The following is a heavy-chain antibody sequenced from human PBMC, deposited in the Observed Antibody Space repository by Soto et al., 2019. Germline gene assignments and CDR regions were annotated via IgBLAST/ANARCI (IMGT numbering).Heavy chain of an antibody. D-gene: IGHD2-2*01. CDR3: ARDRYCSSISCYGDAFDI. V-gene: IGHV1-3*01. CDR1: GYTFTSYA. J-gene: IGHJ3*02. CDR2: ISAGDGNT. Sequence: ASVKVSCKASGYTFTSYAMHLVRQAPGQRLEWMGWISAGDGNTKYSQNFQGRVTITRVTSASTAYMELSSLRSEDTAVYYCARDRYCSSISCYGDAFDIWGQGTMVTVSS.